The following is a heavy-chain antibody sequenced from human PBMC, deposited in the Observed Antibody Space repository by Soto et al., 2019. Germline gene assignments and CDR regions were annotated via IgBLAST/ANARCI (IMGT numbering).Heavy chain of an antibody. D-gene: IGHD3-3*02. CDR2: IKQDGSEK. V-gene: IGHV3-7*01. J-gene: IGHJ3*02. CDR1: GFTFSRYW. CDR3: AKLLAPRGAFDI. Sequence: WGSLRLSCAASGFTFSRYWMSWVRQAPGKGLEWVANIKQDGSEKYYVDSVKGRFTISRDNAKNSLYLQMNSLGAEDTAVYYCAKLLAPRGAFDIWGLGTMVTVSS.